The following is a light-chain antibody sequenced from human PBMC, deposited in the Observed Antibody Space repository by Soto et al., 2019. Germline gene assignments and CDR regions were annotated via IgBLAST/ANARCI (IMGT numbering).Light chain of an antibody. J-gene: IGKJ1*01. V-gene: IGKV3-15*01. CDR3: HQYNAWPWT. CDR1: QSVGSN. CDR2: GAS. Sequence: EIVMTQSPAILSVSPGERATLSCRASQSVGSNLAWYRQKPGQAPRLLIHGASTRATGIPARFSGSGSGTDRTLTISSLQSDDFALYYCHQYNAWPWTFGPGTTVAIK.